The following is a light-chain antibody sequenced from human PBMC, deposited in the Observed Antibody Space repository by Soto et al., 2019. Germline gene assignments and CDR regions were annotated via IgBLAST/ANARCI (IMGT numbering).Light chain of an antibody. V-gene: IGLV2-8*01. Sequence: QSVLTQPPSASGSPGQSVVISCTGTLSDVGGNDFVSWYQHHPGKAPRLIIYEVVQRPSGVPDRFSGSKSGNTASLTVSGLQAADEADYFCKSYAGSNTYVFGSGTKVTVL. CDR1: LSDVGGNDF. CDR3: KSYAGSNTYV. J-gene: IGLJ1*01. CDR2: EVV.